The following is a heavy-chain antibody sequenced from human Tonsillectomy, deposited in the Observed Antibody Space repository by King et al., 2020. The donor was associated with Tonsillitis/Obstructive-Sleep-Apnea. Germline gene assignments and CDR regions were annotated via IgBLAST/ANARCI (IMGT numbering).Heavy chain of an antibody. CDR1: GGSFTAYY. D-gene: IGHD7-27*01. CDR2: IHHSGRT. J-gene: IGHJ4*02. CDR3: ARGQAWGAGFDY. V-gene: IGHV4-34*01. Sequence: VQLQQWGAGLLKPSETLSLTCAVYGGSFTAYYWRWIRQAPGKGLEWIGEIHHSGRTNYNPSLTSRVAISVDTSKNQFSLNVNSVPAADAAVYYCARGQAWGAGFDYWGQGTLVTVSS.